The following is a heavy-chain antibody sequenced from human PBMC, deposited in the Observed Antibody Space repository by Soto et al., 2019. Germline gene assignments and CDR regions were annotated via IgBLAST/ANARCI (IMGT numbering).Heavy chain of an antibody. D-gene: IGHD6-6*01. V-gene: IGHV3-33*01. J-gene: IGHJ3*02. CDR3: ARGMRARIAAGSAFDN. Sequence: GGSLRLSCAASGFTFSSYGMHWVRQAPGKGLEWVAVIWYDGSNKYYADSVKGRFTISRDNSKNTLYLQMNSLRAEDTAVYYCARGMRARIAAGSAFDNWGQGTMVTVAS. CDR2: IWYDGSNK. CDR1: GFTFSSYG.